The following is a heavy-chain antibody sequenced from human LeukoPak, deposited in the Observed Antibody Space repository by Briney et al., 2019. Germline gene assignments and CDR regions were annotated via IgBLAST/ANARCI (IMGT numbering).Heavy chain of an antibody. D-gene: IGHD3-9*01. V-gene: IGHV4-59*01. CDR3: ARETSYYDILTGYYYYFDY. CDR1: GGSISSYY. CDR2: IYYSGST. J-gene: IGHJ4*02. Sequence: PSETLSLTCTVSGGSISSYYWSWIRQPPGKGLEWIGYIYYSGSTNYNPSLKSRVTISVDTSKNQFSLKLSSVTAADTAVYYCARETSYYDILTGYYYYFDYWGQGTLVTVSS.